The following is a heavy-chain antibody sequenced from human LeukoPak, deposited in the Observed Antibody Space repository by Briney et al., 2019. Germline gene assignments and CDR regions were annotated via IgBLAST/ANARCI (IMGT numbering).Heavy chain of an antibody. D-gene: IGHD6-6*01. CDR3: ARAPGGGIAARPSLEFDY. Sequence: ASVKVSCKASGYTFTGYYMHWVRQAPGQGLEWMGIINPSGGSTSYAQKFQGRVTMTRDMSTSTVYMELSSLRSEDTAVYYCARAPGGGIAARPSLEFDYWGQGTLVTVSS. CDR2: INPSGGST. J-gene: IGHJ4*02. CDR1: GYTFTGYY. V-gene: IGHV1-46*01.